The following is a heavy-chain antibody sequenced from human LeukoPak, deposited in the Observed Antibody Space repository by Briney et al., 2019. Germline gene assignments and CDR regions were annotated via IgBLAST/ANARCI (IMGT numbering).Heavy chain of an antibody. V-gene: IGHV4-59*01. Sequence: PSETLSPTCTVSVGSISSYYWSWIRQPPGKGLEWIGYIYYSGSTKYNPSLKSRVTISVDTSKNQFSLKLSSVTAVDTAVYYCAREAQGYLGPFDIWGQGTMVTVSS. D-gene: IGHD6-13*01. CDR1: VGSISSYY. CDR3: AREAQGYLGPFDI. CDR2: IYYSGST. J-gene: IGHJ3*02.